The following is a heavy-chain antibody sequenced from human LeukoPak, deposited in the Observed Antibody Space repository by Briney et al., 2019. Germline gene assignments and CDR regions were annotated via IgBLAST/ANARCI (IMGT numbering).Heavy chain of an antibody. D-gene: IGHD6-13*01. CDR2: IYYSGST. CDR1: GGSINSSSYY. Sequence: SETLSLTCTVSGGSINSSSYYWGWIRQPPGKGLEWIGTIYYSGSTYYNPSLKSRVTISVDTSKNQFSLKLSSVTAADTAVYYCARDRKYSSSRVPWGQGTLVTVSS. V-gene: IGHV4-39*07. J-gene: IGHJ5*02. CDR3: ARDRKYSSSRVP.